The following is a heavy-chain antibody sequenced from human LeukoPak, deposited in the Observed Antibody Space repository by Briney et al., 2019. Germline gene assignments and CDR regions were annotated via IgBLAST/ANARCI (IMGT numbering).Heavy chain of an antibody. CDR2: IYYSGST. Sequence: SETLSLTCTVSGGSISSSSYYWGWIRQPPGKGLEWIGSIYYSGSTYYNPSLKSRVTISVDTSKNQFSLKLSSVTAADTAVYYCARCYASGSYGIDYWGQGTRVTVSS. V-gene: IGHV4-39*07. CDR1: GGSISSSSYY. D-gene: IGHD3-10*01. CDR3: ARCYASGSYGIDY. J-gene: IGHJ4*02.